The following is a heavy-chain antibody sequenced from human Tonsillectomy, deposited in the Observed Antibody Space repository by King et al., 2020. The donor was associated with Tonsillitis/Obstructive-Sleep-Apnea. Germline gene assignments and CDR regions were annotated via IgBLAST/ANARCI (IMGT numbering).Heavy chain of an antibody. D-gene: IGHD2-2*01. CDR2: INPNSGGT. V-gene: IGHV1-2*06. CDR3: ARVRRYCSSTSCSDAFDI. Sequence: VQLVESGAEVKKPGASVKVSCKASGYTFTGYYMHWVRQAPGQGLEWMGRINPNSGGTNYAQKFQGRVTMTRDTSISTAYMELSRLRSDDTAVYYCARVRRYCSSTSCSDAFDIWGQGTMVTVSS. CDR1: GYTFTGYY. J-gene: IGHJ3*02.